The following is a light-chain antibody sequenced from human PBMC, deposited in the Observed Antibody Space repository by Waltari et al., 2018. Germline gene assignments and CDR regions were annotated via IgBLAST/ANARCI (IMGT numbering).Light chain of an antibody. CDR1: SSDVGGYNY. CDR3: SSYAGNNVV. J-gene: IGLJ2*01. Sequence: QSALTQPPSASGSPGPSVTISCTGTSSDVGGYNYVSWYQQHPGQAPKFLIYEVSKRPSGVPDRFSGSKSGNTASLTVSGLQAEDEADYYCSSYAGNNVVFGGGTKLTVL. CDR2: EVS. V-gene: IGLV2-8*01.